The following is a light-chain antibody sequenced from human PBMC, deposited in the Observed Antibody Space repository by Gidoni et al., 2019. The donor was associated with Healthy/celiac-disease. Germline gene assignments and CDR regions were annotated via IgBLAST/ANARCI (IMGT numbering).Light chain of an antibody. CDR2: AAS. CDR1: QSISCY. V-gene: IGKV1-39*01. J-gene: IGKJ4*01. Sequence: DIQMTQSPSSLSASVGDRVTITCRASQSISCYLIWYQQKPGKAPKLLIYAASSLQSGVPTRFSGSGSGTDFTLTISSLQPEDFATYYCQQSYSTPLTFGGXTKVEIK. CDR3: QQSYSTPLT.